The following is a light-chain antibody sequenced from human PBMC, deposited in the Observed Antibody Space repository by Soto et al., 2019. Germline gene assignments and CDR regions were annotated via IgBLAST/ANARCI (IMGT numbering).Light chain of an antibody. CDR3: QQRSNWPPIT. V-gene: IGKV3-11*01. J-gene: IGKJ5*01. CDR1: QSVGSY. CDR2: DAS. Sequence: EIVLTQSPATLSLSPGERATLSCRASQSVGSYLDWYQQKPGQAPRLLIYDASNSATGIPARFSGSGSGTDFTLTISRLEPEDFAIYYCQQRSNWPPITFGQGTRLEIK.